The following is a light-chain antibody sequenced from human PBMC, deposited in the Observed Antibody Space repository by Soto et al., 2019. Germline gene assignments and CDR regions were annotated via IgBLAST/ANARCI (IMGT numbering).Light chain of an antibody. CDR2: GAS. Sequence: EIVLTQSPGTLSLSPGERATLSCRASQSVSSSYLAWYQQKPGQAPRLLIYGASSRATGIPDRFRGSGSGTDFTLSISRLEPEDLAVYYCQQHGSSTWTFGQGTKVEIK. V-gene: IGKV3-20*01. CDR3: QQHGSSTWT. J-gene: IGKJ1*01. CDR1: QSVSSSY.